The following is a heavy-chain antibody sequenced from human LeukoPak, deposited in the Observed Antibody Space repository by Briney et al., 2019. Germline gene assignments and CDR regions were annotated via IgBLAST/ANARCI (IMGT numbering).Heavy chain of an antibody. CDR2: IKQDGSEK. CDR1: GFTFSSYW. D-gene: IGHD6-13*01. V-gene: IGHV3-7*01. Sequence: GGSLRLSCAASGFTFSSYWMSWVRQAPGKGLEWVANIKQDGSEKYYVDSVKGRFTIPRDNAKNSLYLQMNSLRAEDTAVYYCARPRGGSWYGRYFDYWGQGTLVTVSS. J-gene: IGHJ4*02. CDR3: ARPRGGSWYGRYFDY.